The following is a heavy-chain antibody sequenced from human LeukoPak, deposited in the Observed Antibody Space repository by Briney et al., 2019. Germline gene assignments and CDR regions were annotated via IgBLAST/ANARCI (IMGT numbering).Heavy chain of an antibody. Sequence: GGSLRLSCAASGFTFSSYSMNWVRQAPGKGLEWASSISSSSSYIYYADSVKGRFTISRDNAKNSLYLQMNSLRAEDTAVYYCATLRSKIAVAGTSAFDIWGQGTMVTVSS. D-gene: IGHD6-19*01. J-gene: IGHJ3*02. CDR1: GFTFSSYS. V-gene: IGHV3-21*01. CDR3: ATLRSKIAVAGTSAFDI. CDR2: ISSSSSYI.